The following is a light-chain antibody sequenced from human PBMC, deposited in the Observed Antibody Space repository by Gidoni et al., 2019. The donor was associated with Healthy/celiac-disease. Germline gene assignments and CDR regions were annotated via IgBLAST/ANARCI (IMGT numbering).Light chain of an antibody. CDR1: SSNIGAGSD. Sequence: QSVLTQPPSVSGAPGQRVTISCTGSSSNIGAGSDVHWYHQLPGTAPKLLIYGNSNRPSGVPDRFSGSKSGTSASLAITGLQAEDEADYYCQSYDSSLSGSVFGGGTKLTVL. J-gene: IGLJ3*02. CDR2: GNS. V-gene: IGLV1-40*01. CDR3: QSYDSSLSGSV.